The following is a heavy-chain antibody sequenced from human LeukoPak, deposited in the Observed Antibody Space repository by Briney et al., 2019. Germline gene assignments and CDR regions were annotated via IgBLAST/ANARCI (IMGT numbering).Heavy chain of an antibody. D-gene: IGHD5-18*01. Sequence: SQTLSLTCTVSGGSISSGSYYWSWIRQPAGKGLEWIGRIYTSGSTNYNPSLKSRVTISVDTSKNQFSLKLSSVTAADTAVYYCARDKRVQLWKEFDYWGQGTLVTVSS. CDR3: ARDKRVQLWKEFDY. V-gene: IGHV4-61*02. CDR2: IYTSGST. J-gene: IGHJ4*02. CDR1: GGSISSGSYY.